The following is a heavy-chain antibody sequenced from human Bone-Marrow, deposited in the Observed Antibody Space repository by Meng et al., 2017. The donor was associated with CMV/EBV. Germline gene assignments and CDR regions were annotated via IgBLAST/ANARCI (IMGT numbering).Heavy chain of an antibody. CDR1: GYTFTSYD. D-gene: IGHD3-10*01. CDR3: ARVHATTWWFGNHDAFDI. J-gene: IGHJ3*02. CDR2: MNPNSGNT. Sequence: ASVKVSCKASGYTFTSYDINWVRQATGQGLEWMGWMNPNSGNTGYAQKFQGRVTMTRNTSISRAYMELSSLRSEDTAVYYCARVHATTWWFGNHDAFDIWGQGTMVTGSS. V-gene: IGHV1-8*01.